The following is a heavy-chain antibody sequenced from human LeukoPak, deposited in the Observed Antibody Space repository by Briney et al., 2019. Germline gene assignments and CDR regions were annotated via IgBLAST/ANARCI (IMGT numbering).Heavy chain of an antibody. Sequence: SETLSLTCAVYGGSFSGYYWCWIRQPPGKGLEWIGEINHSGSTNYNPSLKSRVTISVDTSKNQFSLKLSSVTAADTAVYYCARDSRSWPRGWFDPWGQGTLVTVSS. V-gene: IGHV4-34*01. J-gene: IGHJ5*02. CDR2: INHSGST. CDR3: ARDSRSWPRGWFDP. CDR1: GGSFSGYY. D-gene: IGHD6-13*01.